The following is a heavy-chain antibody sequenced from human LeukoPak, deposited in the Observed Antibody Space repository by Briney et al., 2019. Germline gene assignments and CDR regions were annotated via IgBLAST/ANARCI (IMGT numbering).Heavy chain of an antibody. CDR3: ARDDYGDYYYGMDV. CDR1: GFTFSNSG. D-gene: IGHD4-17*01. V-gene: IGHV3-30*03. J-gene: IGHJ6*02. CDR2: ISFDGSNK. Sequence: GGSLRLSCAASGFTFSNSGMHWVRQAPGKGLEWVAVISFDGSNKNFADSVKGRFTVSRDNSKNTLYLQMNSLRAEDTAVYYCARDDYGDYYYGMDVWGQGTTVTVSS.